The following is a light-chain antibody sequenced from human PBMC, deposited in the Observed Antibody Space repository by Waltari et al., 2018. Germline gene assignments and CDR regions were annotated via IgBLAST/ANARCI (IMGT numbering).Light chain of an antibody. CDR3: GTWDTRLSAVV. CDR1: SSNIGNNY. J-gene: IGLJ2*01. CDR2: DNN. Sequence: QSVLTQPPSVSAAPGQKVTISCSGSSSNIGNNYVAWYQQPPGTAPKLLIYDNNKRPAGIPGRFSGSKSGTSATLGITGLQTGDEADYYCGTWDTRLSAVVFGGGTKLTVL. V-gene: IGLV1-51*01.